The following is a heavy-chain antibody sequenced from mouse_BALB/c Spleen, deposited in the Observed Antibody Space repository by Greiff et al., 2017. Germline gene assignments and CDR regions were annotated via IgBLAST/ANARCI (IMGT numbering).Heavy chain of an antibody. V-gene: IGHV1S137*01. CDR3: ARSTLYAMDY. CDR2: ISTYYGDA. D-gene: IGHD5-1*01. J-gene: IGHJ4*01. Sequence: QVQLQQSGAELVRPGVSVKISCKCSGYTFTDYAMHWVKQSHAKSLEWIGVISTYYGDASYNQKFKGKATMTVDKSSSTAYMELARLTSEDSAIYYCARSTLYAMDYWGQGTSVTVSS. CDR1: GYTFTDYA.